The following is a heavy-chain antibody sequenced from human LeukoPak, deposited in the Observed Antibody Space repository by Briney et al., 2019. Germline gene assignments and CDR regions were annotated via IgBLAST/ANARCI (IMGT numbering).Heavy chain of an antibody. CDR3: ARDPDRRGYFDY. J-gene: IGHJ4*02. CDR1: GGTFSSYA. Sequence: GASVKVSCKASGGTFSSYAISWVRQAPGQGLEWMGGIIPIFGTANYAQKFQGRVTITADKSTSTAYMELSSLRSEDTAVYYCARDPDRRGYFDYWGQGTLVTVSS. CDR2: IIPIFGTA. V-gene: IGHV1-69*06.